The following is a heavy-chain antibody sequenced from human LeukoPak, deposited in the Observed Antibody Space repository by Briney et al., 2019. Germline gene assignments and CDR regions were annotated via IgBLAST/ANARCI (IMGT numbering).Heavy chain of an antibody. CDR1: GGSISRYY. CDR3: ARDKDLEGMDV. V-gene: IGHV4-59*01. CDR2: IYYSGST. D-gene: IGHD3-3*01. J-gene: IGHJ6*02. Sequence: SETLSLTCTVSGGSISRYYWSWIRQPPGKGLEWIGYIYYSGSTNYNPSLKSRVTISVDTSKNQFSLKLSSVTAADTAVYYCARDKDLEGMDVWGQGTTVTVSS.